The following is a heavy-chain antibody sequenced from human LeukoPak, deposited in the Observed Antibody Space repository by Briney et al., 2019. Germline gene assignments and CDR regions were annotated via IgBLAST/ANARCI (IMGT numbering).Heavy chain of an antibody. V-gene: IGHV4-61*02. J-gene: IGHJ3*02. D-gene: IGHD5-18*01. Sequence: SETLSLTCTVSGGSISSGSYYWSWIRQPAGKGLEWIGRIYTSGSTNYNPSLKSRVTISVDTSKNQFSLKLSSVTAADTAVYYCARAPPPRYKTDAFDIWGQGTMVTVSS. CDR1: GGSISSGSYY. CDR3: ARAPPPRYKTDAFDI. CDR2: IYTSGST.